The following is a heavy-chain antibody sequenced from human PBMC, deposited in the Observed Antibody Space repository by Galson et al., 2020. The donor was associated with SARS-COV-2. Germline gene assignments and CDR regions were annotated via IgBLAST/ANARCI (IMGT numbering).Heavy chain of an antibody. CDR1: GFTFSSYA. J-gene: IGHJ4*02. D-gene: IGHD3-10*01. CDR3: ASLYGSGSYYILFDY. CDR2: ISYDGSNK. Sequence: GGSLRLSCAASGFTFSSYAMHWVRQAPGKGLEWVAVISYDGSNKYYADSVKGRFTISRDNSKNTLYLQMNSLRAEDTAVYYCASLYGSGSYYILFDYWGQGTLVTVSS. V-gene: IGHV3-30*04.